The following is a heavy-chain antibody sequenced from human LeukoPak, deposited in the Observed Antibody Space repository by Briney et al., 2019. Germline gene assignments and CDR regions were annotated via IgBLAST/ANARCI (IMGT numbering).Heavy chain of an antibody. Sequence: SETLSLTCTVSGYSISSGYYWGWIRQPPGKGLEWIGSIYHGGSTYYNPSLKSRVTISVDTSKNQFSLKLSSVTAADTAVYYCARVATSNYMDVWGKGTTVTVSS. D-gene: IGHD5-12*01. J-gene: IGHJ6*03. V-gene: IGHV4-38-2*02. CDR3: ARVATSNYMDV. CDR2: IYHGGST. CDR1: GYSISSGYY.